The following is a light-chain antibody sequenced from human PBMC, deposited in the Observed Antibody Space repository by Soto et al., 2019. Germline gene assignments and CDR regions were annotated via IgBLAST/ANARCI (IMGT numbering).Light chain of an antibody. CDR2: GNT. CDR1: SSYIGAGYD. J-gene: IGLJ2*01. V-gene: IGLV1-40*01. Sequence: QSVLTQPPSVSGAPGQRVTISCTGSSSYIGAGYDVHWYQQLPGTAPKLLIYGNTNRPSGVPDRFSGSKSGTSASLAITGLQAEDDADYYCQSYDSSLSGVLFGGGTKLTVL. CDR3: QSYDSSLSGVL.